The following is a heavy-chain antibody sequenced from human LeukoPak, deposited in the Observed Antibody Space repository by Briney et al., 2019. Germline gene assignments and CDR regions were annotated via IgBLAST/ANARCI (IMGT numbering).Heavy chain of an antibody. J-gene: IGHJ5*02. V-gene: IGHV1-69*13. D-gene: IGHD3-9*01. CDR2: ILPLFNAA. Sequence: SVKVSCKAFGGNLNSYTVNWVRQAPGQGLEWMGGILPLFNAADYAQKFRGRVTISADESTSTAYMEVSSLTSEDTAVYYCARQFDWGSPWGQGTLVTVSS. CDR3: ARQFDWGSP. CDR1: GGNLNSYT.